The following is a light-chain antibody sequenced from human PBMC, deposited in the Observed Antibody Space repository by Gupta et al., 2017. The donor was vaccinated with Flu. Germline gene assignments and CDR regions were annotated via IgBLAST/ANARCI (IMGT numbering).Light chain of an antibody. J-gene: IGLJ1*01. CDR3: QTWASSTYV. Sequence: SPGKTAAITCSGDKLGDKYVCWYQQKPDQSPVLVIYQDNKRTSEIPERSSGSNSGNTATLTISGTQAMDEADYYCQTWASSTYVFGPGTKVTVL. CDR1: KLGDKY. V-gene: IGLV3-1*01. CDR2: QDN.